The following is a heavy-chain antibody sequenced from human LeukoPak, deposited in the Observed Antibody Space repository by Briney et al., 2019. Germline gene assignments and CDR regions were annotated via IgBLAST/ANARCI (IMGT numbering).Heavy chain of an antibody. V-gene: IGHV3-30*03. CDR1: GFTFSSYG. CDR2: ISYDGSNK. J-gene: IGHJ4*02. CDR3: ARDKAMVTG. Sequence: PGRSLRLSCAASGFTFSSYGMHWVRQAPGKGLEWVAVISYDGSNKYYADSVKGRFTISRDNSKNTLYLQMNSLRAEDTAVYYCARDKAMVTGWGQGTLVTVFS. D-gene: IGHD5-18*01.